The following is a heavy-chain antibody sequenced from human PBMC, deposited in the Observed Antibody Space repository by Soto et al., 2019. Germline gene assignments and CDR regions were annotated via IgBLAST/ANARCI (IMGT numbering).Heavy chain of an antibody. J-gene: IGHJ4*02. Sequence: QVQLQESGPGLVKPSETLSLTCTVSGGSVSSGSHYWSWIRQPPGKGLEWIGYIYHTGSTNYNPSLTRRGAMAVDTSKNQVSLKLKSVTAADTAGYYCARGGSIAAAVVDYWGQGTLVTVSS. V-gene: IGHV4-61*01. D-gene: IGHD6-13*01. CDR2: IYHTGST. CDR3: ARGGSIAAAVVDY. CDR1: GGSVSSGSHY.